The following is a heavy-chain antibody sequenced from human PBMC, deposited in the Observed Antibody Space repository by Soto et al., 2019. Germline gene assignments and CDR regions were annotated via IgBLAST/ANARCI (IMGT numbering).Heavy chain of an antibody. V-gene: IGHV1-69*17. Sequence: QVQLVQSGAEVKKPGSSVKVSCKASGGTFSTQTINWVRQAPGQGLEWRGGIIPISGIPHYAQKFQGRLTITADKATSTGYMELTSLRSEDTAIYYCARVVYVYRQRFDYWGQGTLATVSS. D-gene: IGHD3-16*01. CDR3: ARVVYVYRQRFDY. J-gene: IGHJ4*02. CDR2: IIPISGIP. CDR1: GGTFSTQT.